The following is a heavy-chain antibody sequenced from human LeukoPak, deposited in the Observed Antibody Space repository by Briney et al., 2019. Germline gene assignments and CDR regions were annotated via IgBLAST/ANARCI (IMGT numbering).Heavy chain of an antibody. J-gene: IGHJ4*02. CDR3: ARGGVGSSGYYFDY. V-gene: IGHV4-39*07. CDR2: IYYSGSA. Sequence: SETLSLTCSVSGGSISSSSHYWGWIRQPPGKGLEWIGSIYYSGSANYNPSLKSRVTISVDTSKNQFSLNLSSVTAADTAVYYCARGGVGSSGYYFDYWGQGTLVTVSS. CDR1: GGSISSSSHY. D-gene: IGHD6-6*01.